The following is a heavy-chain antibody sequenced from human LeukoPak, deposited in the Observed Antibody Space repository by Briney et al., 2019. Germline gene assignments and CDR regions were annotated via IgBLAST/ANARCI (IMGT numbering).Heavy chain of an antibody. V-gene: IGHV1-46*01. CDR2: INPSGGST. CDR1: GYTFTSYY. D-gene: IGHD3-22*01. CDR3: ARGDYYDSSGYLQFDY. Sequence: ASVKVSCKASGYTFTSYYMHWVRQAPGQGLEWMGIINPSGGSTSYAQKFQGRVTMTRDTSPSTVYMELSSLRSEDTAVYYCARGDYYDSSGYLQFDYWGQGTLVTVSS. J-gene: IGHJ4*02.